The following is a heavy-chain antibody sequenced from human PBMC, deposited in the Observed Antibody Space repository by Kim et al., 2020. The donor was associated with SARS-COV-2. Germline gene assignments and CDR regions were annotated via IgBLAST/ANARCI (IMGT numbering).Heavy chain of an antibody. V-gene: IGHV4-61*02. CDR3: ARAPYYYDSSGYYPPGWFDP. Sequence: SETLSLTCTVSGGSISSGSYYWSWIRQPAGKGLEWIGRIYTSGSTNYNPSLKSRVTISVDTSKNQFSLKLSSVTAADTAVYYCARAPYYYDSSGYYPPGWFDPWGQGTLVTVSS. J-gene: IGHJ5*02. CDR2: IYTSGST. D-gene: IGHD3-22*01. CDR1: GGSISSGSYY.